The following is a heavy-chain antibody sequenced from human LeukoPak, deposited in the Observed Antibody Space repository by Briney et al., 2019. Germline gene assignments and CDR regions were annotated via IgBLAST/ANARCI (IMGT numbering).Heavy chain of an antibody. CDR2: IRYDGSNK. CDR3: AKDIGVRDPYDAFDV. J-gene: IGHJ3*01. V-gene: IGHV3-30*02. D-gene: IGHD3-3*01. CDR1: RFTFSNYG. Sequence: GGSLRLSCEASRFTFSNYGMHWVRQAPGKGLEWVAFIRYDGSNKNYADSVKGRFTISRDNSKNTLYVQMNRLRAEDTAIYYCAKDIGVRDPYDAFDVWGQGTVVTVSS.